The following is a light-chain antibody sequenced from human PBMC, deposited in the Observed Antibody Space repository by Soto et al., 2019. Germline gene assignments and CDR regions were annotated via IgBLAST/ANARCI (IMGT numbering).Light chain of an antibody. CDR2: DAS. V-gene: IGKV3-11*01. CDR3: QQRSNWPPTWT. J-gene: IGKJ1*01. Sequence: EIVLTQSPATLSLSRGQRATLSCRASQSVSTYLAWYQQKPGQAPRLLIYDASTRATGIPARFSGSGSGTDFTLTISSLEPEDFAVYYCQQRSNWPPTWTFGQGTKVEIK. CDR1: QSVSTY.